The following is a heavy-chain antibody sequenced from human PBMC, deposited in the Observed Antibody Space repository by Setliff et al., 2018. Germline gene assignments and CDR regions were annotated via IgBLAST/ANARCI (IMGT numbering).Heavy chain of an antibody. CDR2: ISAYNGNT. D-gene: IGHD2-2*01. V-gene: IGHV1-18*01. Sequence: GASVKVSCKASGYTFTSYGISWVRQAPGQGLEWMGWISAYNGNTNYAQKLQGRVTMTTDTSTGTAYMELRSPRSDDTAVYYCARDPSLYCSSTSCSPHWFDPWGQGTLVTVSS. CDR1: GYTFTSYG. CDR3: ARDPSLYCSSTSCSPHWFDP. J-gene: IGHJ5*02.